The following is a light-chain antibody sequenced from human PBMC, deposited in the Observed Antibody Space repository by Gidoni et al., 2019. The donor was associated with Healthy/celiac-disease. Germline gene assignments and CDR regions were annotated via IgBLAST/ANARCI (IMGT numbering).Light chain of an antibody. CDR2: AAS. J-gene: IGKJ4*01. Sequence: DIQMTQSPSSLSASVGDRVTITCRASQSISSYLNWYQQQPGKAPKLLLYAASSLQSGGPSRFSGSGSGTDFTLTISSLQPEDFATYYCQQRYSTPLTFGGGTKVEIK. CDR1: QSISSY. CDR3: QQRYSTPLT. V-gene: IGKV1-39*01.